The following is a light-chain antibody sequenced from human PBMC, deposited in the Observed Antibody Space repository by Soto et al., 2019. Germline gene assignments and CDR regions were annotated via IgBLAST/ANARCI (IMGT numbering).Light chain of an antibody. CDR2: GAF. V-gene: IGKV3-15*01. CDR1: QSVSSG. Sequence: EIVMTQSPAALSVSPGERATLSCRASQSVSSGLAWYQQKPGQTPRLLIYGAFIRATGIPARFSGSASGTEFTLTISSLQSEDFAVYYCQQYDNWPIFTFGPGTKVDIK. J-gene: IGKJ3*01. CDR3: QQYDNWPIFT.